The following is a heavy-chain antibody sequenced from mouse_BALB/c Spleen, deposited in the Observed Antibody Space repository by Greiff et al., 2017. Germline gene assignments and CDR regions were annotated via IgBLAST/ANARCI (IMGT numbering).Heavy chain of an antibody. CDR1: GFTFSSFG. J-gene: IGHJ2*01. Sequence: EVQRVESGGGLVQPGGSRKLSCAASGFTFSSFGMHWVRQAPEKGLEWVAYISSGSSTIYYADTVKGRFTISRDNPKNTLFLQMTSLRSEDTAMYYCARRRLRSTMIFDYWGQGTTLTVSS. CDR3: ARRRLRSTMIFDY. CDR2: ISSGSSTI. V-gene: IGHV5-17*02. D-gene: IGHD2-4*01.